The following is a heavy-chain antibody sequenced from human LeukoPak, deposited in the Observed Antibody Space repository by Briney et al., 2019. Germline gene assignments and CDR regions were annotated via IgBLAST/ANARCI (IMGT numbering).Heavy chain of an antibody. Sequence: SETLSLTCTVSGGSISSGDYYWSWIRQPPGKGLEWIGYIYYSGSTYYNPSLKSRATISVDTSKNQFSLKLSSVTAADTAVYYCARAGKGSIAVPFDPWGQGTLVTVSS. J-gene: IGHJ5*02. CDR3: ARAGKGSIAVPFDP. CDR2: IYYSGST. D-gene: IGHD6-6*01. V-gene: IGHV4-30-4*08. CDR1: GGSISSGDYY.